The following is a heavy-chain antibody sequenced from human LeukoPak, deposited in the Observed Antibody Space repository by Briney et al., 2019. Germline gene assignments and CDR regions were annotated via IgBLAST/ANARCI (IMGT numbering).Heavy chain of an antibody. CDR3: ARGLPLQFIVRALDP. CDR1: GFTFSSYW. V-gene: IGHV3-7*04. D-gene: IGHD5/OR15-5a*01. CDR2: IKQDGSEK. J-gene: IGHJ5*02. Sequence: QPGGSLRLSCAASGFTFSSYWMSWVRQAPGKGLEWVANIKQDGSEKYYVDSVKGRFTISRDNAKNSLYLQMNSLTVEDTAVYYCARGLPLQFIVRALDPRGRGTLVTVSS.